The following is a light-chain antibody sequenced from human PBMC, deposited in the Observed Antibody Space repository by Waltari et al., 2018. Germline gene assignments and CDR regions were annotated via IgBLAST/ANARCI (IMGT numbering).Light chain of an antibody. CDR2: ETS. V-gene: IGKV3-20*01. CDR1: QSISKY. J-gene: IGKJ1*01. CDR3: QSYVRLPAT. Sequence: EIVLTQSPGTLSLSPGERATLSCRASQSISKYLVWYQQKAGQAPRLVIYETSIRATGIPDRFSGSGSGTDFSLTISRLEPEDLAVYYCQSYVRLPATFGQGTKVEIK.